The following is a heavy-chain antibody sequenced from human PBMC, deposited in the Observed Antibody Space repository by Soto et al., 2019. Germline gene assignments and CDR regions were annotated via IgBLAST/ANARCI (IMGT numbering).Heavy chain of an antibody. D-gene: IGHD2-2*01. J-gene: IGHJ6*03. CDR3: ARQVQRCSTTYYCFYDYMDV. Sequence: QLQLQESGPGLVKPSETLSLTCTVSGGSISSSGYYWGWIRQPPGKGLEWIGSIYYSGSAYYNPSRESRVTMSVDTSRNQFSLDLNSVTAADAAIYYCARQVQRCSTTYYCFYDYMDVWGKGTTVTVSS. CDR2: IYYSGSA. CDR1: GGSISSSGYY. V-gene: IGHV4-39*01.